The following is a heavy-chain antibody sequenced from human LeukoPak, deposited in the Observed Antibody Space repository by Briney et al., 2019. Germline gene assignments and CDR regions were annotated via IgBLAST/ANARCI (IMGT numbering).Heavy chain of an antibody. D-gene: IGHD5-24*01. Sequence: GGSLRLSCAASGFTFSSYAMSWVRQAPGKGLEWVSSISGSSTYIYYTDSVKGRFTISRDNAKNSLYLQMNSLRAEDTAVYYCARVGEKAFHLWPEIDYWGQGTLVTVS. V-gene: IGHV3-21*01. CDR2: ISGSSTYI. J-gene: IGHJ4*02. CDR3: ARVGEKAFHLWPEIDY. CDR1: GFTFSSYA.